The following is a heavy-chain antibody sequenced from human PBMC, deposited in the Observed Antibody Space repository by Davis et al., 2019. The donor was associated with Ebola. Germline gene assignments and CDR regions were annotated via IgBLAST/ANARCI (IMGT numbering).Heavy chain of an antibody. Sequence: GESLKISCAASEFIVTSHHMTWVRQAPGKGLEWVSLISSSGTRTYYADSVKGRFTISRDDSKNTLYLEMNSLGAEDTAVYYCARMVDWGIHPPYFDYWGQGTLVTVSS. CDR3: ARMVDWGIHPPYFDY. CDR1: EFIVTSHH. CDR2: ISSSGTRT. V-gene: IGHV3-23*01. J-gene: IGHJ4*02. D-gene: IGHD7-27*01.